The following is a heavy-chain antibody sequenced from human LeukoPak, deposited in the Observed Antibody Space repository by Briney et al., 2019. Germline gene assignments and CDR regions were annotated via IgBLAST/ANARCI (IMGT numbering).Heavy chain of an antibody. CDR1: GGSMSSYY. V-gene: IGHV4-59*01. CDR3: ARDNALASGKYWFDP. J-gene: IGHJ5*02. Sequence: SSETLSLTCTVSGGSMSSYYWNWIRQPPGKGLEWIGYIYYSGSTNYNPSLKSRVTISVDTSKNQFSLKLSSVTAADTAVYYCARDNALASGKYWFDPWGQGTLVTVSS. D-gene: IGHD3-10*01. CDR2: IYYSGST.